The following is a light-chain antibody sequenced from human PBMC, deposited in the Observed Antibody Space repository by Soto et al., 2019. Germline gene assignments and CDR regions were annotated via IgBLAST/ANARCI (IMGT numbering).Light chain of an antibody. V-gene: IGLV2-8*01. CDR1: DSDIGTYIY. CDR2: EVN. Sequence: QSALTQPPSASGSPGQSVTISCTGSDSDIGTYIYVSWYQQHPGKGPKLIRYEVNKRPSGVPDRFSGSKSGNTASLTVSGLQIEDEDDYLCRSYAGVKNFVVFGGGTKLTVL. CDR3: RSYAGVKNFVV. J-gene: IGLJ2*01.